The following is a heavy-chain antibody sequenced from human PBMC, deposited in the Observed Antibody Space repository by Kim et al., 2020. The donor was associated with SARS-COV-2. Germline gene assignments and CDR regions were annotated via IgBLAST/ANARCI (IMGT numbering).Heavy chain of an antibody. CDR3: ARDRRSSGWSKWDAFDI. Sequence: VKGRFTISRDNAKNSLYLQMNSLRDEDTAVYYCARDRRSSGWSKWDAFDIWGQGTMVTVSS. D-gene: IGHD6-19*01. J-gene: IGHJ3*02. V-gene: IGHV3-48*02.